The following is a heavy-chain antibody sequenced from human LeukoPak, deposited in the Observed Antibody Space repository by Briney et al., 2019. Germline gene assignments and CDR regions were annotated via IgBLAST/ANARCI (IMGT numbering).Heavy chain of an antibody. CDR1: GFTFSSYT. CDR2: ITTSDGNT. J-gene: IGHJ6*02. V-gene: IGHV3-23*01. Sequence: PGGSLRLSCAASGFTFSSYTMSWVRQAPGKGLEWVSTITTSDGNTYYADSVKGRFTISRDNSKNTLYLQMNSLRAEDTAVYYCAKDPLPGMDVWGQGTTVTVSS. CDR3: AKDPLPGMDV.